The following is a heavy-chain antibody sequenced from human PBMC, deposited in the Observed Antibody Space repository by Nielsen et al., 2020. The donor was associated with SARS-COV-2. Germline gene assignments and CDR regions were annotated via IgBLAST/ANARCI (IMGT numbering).Heavy chain of an antibody. CDR1: GFTFSSYD. CDR3: ANAFDYFDSSGSFDY. CDR2: IGTAGDT. Sequence: GESLKISCAASGFTFSSYDMHWVRQATGKGLEWVSAIGTAGDTYYPGSVKGRFTISRENAKNSLYLQMNSLRAEDTALYYCANAFDYFDSSGSFDYWGQGTLVAVSS. J-gene: IGHJ4*02. D-gene: IGHD3-22*01. V-gene: IGHV3-13*01.